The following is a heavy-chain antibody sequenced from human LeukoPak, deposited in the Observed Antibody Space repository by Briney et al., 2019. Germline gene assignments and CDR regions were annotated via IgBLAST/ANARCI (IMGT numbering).Heavy chain of an antibody. J-gene: IGHJ4*02. CDR1: EFTFSTYA. CDR3: AKGGSPSCYSSSGY. Sequence: QPGGSLRLSCAASEFTFSTYAMSWVRQAPGKGLEWVSAICGSDGSRYYADSVKGRFTISRDNSKNTLYLQMNSLRGEDTAVYYCAKGGSPSCYSSSGYWGQGTLVTVSS. V-gene: IGHV3-23*01. D-gene: IGHD2-2*01. CDR2: ICGSDGSR.